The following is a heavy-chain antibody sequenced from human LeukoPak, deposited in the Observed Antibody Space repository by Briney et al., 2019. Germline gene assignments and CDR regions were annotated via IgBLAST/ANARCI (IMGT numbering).Heavy chain of an antibody. CDR2: ISGSGGST. D-gene: IGHD3-22*01. CDR3: AKSYDSSGYYNYFDY. V-gene: IGHV3-23*01. J-gene: IGHJ4*02. CDR1: GFTVSSNY. Sequence: GGSLRLSCAASGFTVSSNYMSWVRQAPGKGLEWVSAISGSGGSTYYADSVKGRFTISRDNSKNTLYLQMNSLRAEDTAVYYCAKSYDSSGYYNYFDYWGQGTLVTVSS.